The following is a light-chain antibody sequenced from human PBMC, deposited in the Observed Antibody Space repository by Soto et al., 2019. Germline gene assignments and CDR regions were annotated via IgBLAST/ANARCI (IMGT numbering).Light chain of an antibody. CDR1: QSISNY. CDR3: QQRSHWPLT. Sequence: EIVLTQSPATLSLSPGERATLSCRAGQSISNYLAWYQQKPGQAPRLLIYDASKRATDIPARFSGGGSGTDFTLTISSLEPEDFAVYYCQQRSHWPLTFGPGTKVNIK. CDR2: DAS. J-gene: IGKJ3*01. V-gene: IGKV3-11*01.